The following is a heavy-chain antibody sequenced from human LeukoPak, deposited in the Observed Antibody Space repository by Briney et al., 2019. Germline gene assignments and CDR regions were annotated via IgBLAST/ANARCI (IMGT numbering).Heavy chain of an antibody. CDR3: ARLRSNYYQSTGYFDN. Sequence: SETLSLTCVVSGGSISSSSYYWAWIRRPPGKGLEWLGSIYHSGSTYYSPSLKSRLTMSVDTSKNQFSLKLSSLTAADTAVYYCARLRSNYYQSTGYFDNWGQGTLVTVSS. CDR2: IYHSGST. J-gene: IGHJ4*02. V-gene: IGHV4-39*01. CDR1: GGSISSSSYY. D-gene: IGHD3-22*01.